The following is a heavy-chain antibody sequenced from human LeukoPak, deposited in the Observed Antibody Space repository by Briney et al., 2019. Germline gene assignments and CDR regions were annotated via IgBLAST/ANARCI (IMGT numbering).Heavy chain of an antibody. CDR3: ARVGAKWELNYFDY. Sequence: PGGSLRLSCAASGFTFSDYYMSCIREPPGERLGGLSYISSSGSTIYYADSVKGRFTISRDNAKNSLYLQMNSLRAEDTAVYYCARVGAKWELNYFDYWGQGTLVTVSS. J-gene: IGHJ4*02. CDR1: GFTFSDYY. V-gene: IGHV3-11*01. D-gene: IGHD1-26*01. CDR2: ISSSGSTI.